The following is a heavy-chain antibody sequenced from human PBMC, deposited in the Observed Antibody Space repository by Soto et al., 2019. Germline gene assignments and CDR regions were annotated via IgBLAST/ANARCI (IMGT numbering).Heavy chain of an antibody. Sequence: QITLKESGPTLVKPTQTLTLTCTFSGFSLTSGVVGVGWIRQPPGVALEWLAFIYWNDEQYYNPSLRNRLTITRDTSKNQVVLTMTNMDPVDTATYYCAHRLPGPSGYDVWGQGTTVTVSS. CDR1: GFSLTSGVVG. D-gene: IGHD6-13*01. V-gene: IGHV2-5*01. CDR3: AHRLPGPSGYDV. J-gene: IGHJ6*02. CDR2: IYWNDEQ.